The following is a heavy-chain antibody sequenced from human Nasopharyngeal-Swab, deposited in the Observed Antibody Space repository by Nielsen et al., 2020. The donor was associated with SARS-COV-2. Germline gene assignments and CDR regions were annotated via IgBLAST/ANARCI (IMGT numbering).Heavy chain of an antibody. J-gene: IGHJ3*02. D-gene: IGHD3-22*01. CDR2: IYPGGST. CDR1: GFSVSSNY. V-gene: IGHV3-53*01. CDR3: ARAERDDYYDSSGYYRPSGLQEGAFDI. Sequence: GESLKISCAASGFSVSSNYMSWVRQAPGKGLEWVSIIYPGGSTYYADSVKGRFTISRDSSRNTLYLQMNSLRAEDTAVYYCARAERDDYYDSSGYYRPSGLQEGAFDIWGQGTMVTVSS.